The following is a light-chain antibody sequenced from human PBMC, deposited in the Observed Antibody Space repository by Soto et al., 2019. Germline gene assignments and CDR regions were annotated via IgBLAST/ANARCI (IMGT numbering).Light chain of an antibody. CDR2: AVS. V-gene: IGLV2-14*01. Sequence: QSALTQPASVSGSPGQSSTISCTGTSSDVGGYNHVSWYQHSPGKAPKLILFAVSDRPSRVSHRVSGSKSGNTASLTSSGLQSEDEADYYCCSYTSLSPVVFGGGTKLTVL. CDR1: SSDVGGYNH. J-gene: IGLJ2*01. CDR3: CSYTSLSPVV.